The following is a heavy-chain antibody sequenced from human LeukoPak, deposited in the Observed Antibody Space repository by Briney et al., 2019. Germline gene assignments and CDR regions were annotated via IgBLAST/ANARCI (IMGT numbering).Heavy chain of an antibody. V-gene: IGHV4-59*08. Sequence: SETLSLTCTVSGDSISSHYWSWIRQPPGKGPEWIGYVYYSGDTDYNPSLKSRLTMSVDTSKNQFSLKLSSVTAADTAIYYCARHTNYFDSWGQGTLVTVSS. CDR2: VYYSGDT. J-gene: IGHJ4*02. CDR3: ARHTNYFDS. D-gene: IGHD1-26*01. CDR1: GDSISSHY.